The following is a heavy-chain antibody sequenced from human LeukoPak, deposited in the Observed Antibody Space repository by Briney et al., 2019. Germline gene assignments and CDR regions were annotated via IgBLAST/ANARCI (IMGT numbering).Heavy chain of an antibody. CDR2: IASGGTTM. CDR3: ARLDILTGDYYYFNF. J-gene: IGHJ4*02. V-gene: IGHV3-48*03. D-gene: IGHD3-9*01. Sequence: GGSLRLSCAASGFTFGSYEMNWVRQAPGKGLEWVSYIASGGTTMYYADSVKGRFTISRDNAKNTLYLQMNSLRAEDTAVYYCARLDILTGDYYYFNFWGQGTLVTVSS. CDR1: GFTFGSYE.